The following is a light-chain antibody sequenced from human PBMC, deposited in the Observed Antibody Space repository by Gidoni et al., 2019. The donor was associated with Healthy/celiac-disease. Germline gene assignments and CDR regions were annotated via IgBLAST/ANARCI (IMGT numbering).Light chain of an antibody. V-gene: IGKV3-11*01. Sequence: ESVWTQSPATLSLSPGERATLSCRASQSVSSYLAWYQQKPGQAPRLLIYDASNRATGIPARFSGSGSGTDFTLTISSLEPEDFAVYYCQQRSHWPPTFGGGTKVEIK. CDR3: QQRSHWPPT. J-gene: IGKJ4*01. CDR2: DAS. CDR1: QSVSSY.